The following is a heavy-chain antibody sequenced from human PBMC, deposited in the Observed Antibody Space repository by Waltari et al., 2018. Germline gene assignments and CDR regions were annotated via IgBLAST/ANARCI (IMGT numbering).Heavy chain of an antibody. CDR1: GFTFSRFW. CDR3: TDFDY. CDR2: INQDGSEK. J-gene: IGHJ4*02. V-gene: IGHV3-7*01. Sequence: IQLVESGGGLVQPGGSLSLSWSASGFTFSRFWMSWVRQAPGKGPEWVANINQDGSEKYYVDSVKGRFTISRDNGKNSLYLQLNSLRVDDTALYYCTDFDYWGLGTLVTVSS.